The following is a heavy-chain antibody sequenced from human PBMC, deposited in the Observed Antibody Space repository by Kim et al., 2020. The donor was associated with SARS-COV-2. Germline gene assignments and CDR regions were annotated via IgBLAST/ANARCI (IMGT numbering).Heavy chain of an antibody. CDR3: ATVCIVGATCYYYGMDV. CDR2: IDPSDSYT. CDR1: GYSFTSYW. V-gene: IGHV5-10-1*01. J-gene: IGHJ6*02. D-gene: IGHD1-26*01. Sequence: GESLKISCKGSGYSFTSYWISWVRQMPGKGLEWMGRIDPSDSYTNYSPSFQGHVTISADKSISTAYLQWSSLKASDTAMYYCATVCIVGATCYYYGMDVWGQGTTVTVSS.